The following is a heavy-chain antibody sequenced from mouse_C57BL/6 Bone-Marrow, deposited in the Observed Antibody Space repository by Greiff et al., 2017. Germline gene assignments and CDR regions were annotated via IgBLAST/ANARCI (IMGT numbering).Heavy chain of an antibody. Sequence: QVQLQQPGAELVMPGASVKLSCKASGYTFTSYWMHWVKQRPGQGLEWIGEIDPSDSYTNYNQKFKGKSTLTVDKSSSTAYLQLSSLTSDDSAVYYCAIESNWDYFDYWGQGTTLTVSS. CDR3: AIESNWDYFDY. V-gene: IGHV1-69*01. D-gene: IGHD4-1*01. CDR1: GYTFTSYW. J-gene: IGHJ2*01. CDR2: IDPSDSYT.